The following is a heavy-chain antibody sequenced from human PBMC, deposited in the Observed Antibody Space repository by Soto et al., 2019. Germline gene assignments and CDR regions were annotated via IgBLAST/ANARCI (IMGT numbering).Heavy chain of an antibody. D-gene: IGHD2-15*01. CDR1: GFAFNTYS. CDR2: ITRSSSYI. CDR3: ARDDGWLILDY. V-gene: IGHV3-21*06. Sequence: EVQLVESGGGPVKPGGSLRLSCAASGFAFNTYSMNWVRQAPGKGLECVAFITRSSSYIYYADSVRGRFTLCRHNAKNLLYLQMNTLRAEDTAIYYCARDDGWLILDYWGEGTLVTVSS. J-gene: IGHJ4*02.